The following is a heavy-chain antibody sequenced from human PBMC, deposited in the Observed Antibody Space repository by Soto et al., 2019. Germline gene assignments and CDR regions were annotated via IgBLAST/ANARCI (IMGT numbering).Heavy chain of an antibody. J-gene: IGHJ4*02. Sequence: GGSLRLSCAASVLTFSSYSMNWVRQAPGKGLEWVSSISSTTNYIYYGDSMKGRFTISRDNAKNSLYLEMNSLRAEDTAVYYCARESEDLTSNFDYWGQGTLVTVSS. V-gene: IGHV3-21*06. CDR3: ARESEDLTSNFDY. CDR1: VLTFSSYS. CDR2: ISSTTNYI.